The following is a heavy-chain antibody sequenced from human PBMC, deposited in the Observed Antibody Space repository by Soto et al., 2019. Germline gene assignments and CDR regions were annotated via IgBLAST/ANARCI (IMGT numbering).Heavy chain of an antibody. V-gene: IGHV3-74*03. CDR3: ANAKVGAMGFFDY. D-gene: IGHD1-26*01. Sequence: EVQLVESGGGLVQPGGSVSLSCAASGFTFSTTWLFWVRHTPGEGLVWVSRMYSDGSNAAYADSVKGRFTISSDNANNTLYLQMNSLRADDTAVYYCANAKVGAMGFFDYWGQGNLVTVSS. J-gene: IGHJ4*02. CDR1: GFTFSTTW. CDR2: MYSDGSNA.